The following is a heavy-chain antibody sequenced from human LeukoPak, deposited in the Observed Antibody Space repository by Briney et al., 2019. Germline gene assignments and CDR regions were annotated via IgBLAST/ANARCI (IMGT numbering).Heavy chain of an antibody. J-gene: IGHJ3*02. CDR3: ARRTYCSGDCYSVGAFDI. Sequence: PGGSLRLSCAASEFTFSIYSMNWVRQAPGKGPEWVSSISSSSSYIYYADSVKGRFTISRDNAKNSLYLQMNSLRAEDTAVYYCARRTYCSGDCYSVGAFDIWGQGTMVTVSS. V-gene: IGHV3-21*01. D-gene: IGHD2-21*02. CDR2: ISSSSSYI. CDR1: EFTFSIYS.